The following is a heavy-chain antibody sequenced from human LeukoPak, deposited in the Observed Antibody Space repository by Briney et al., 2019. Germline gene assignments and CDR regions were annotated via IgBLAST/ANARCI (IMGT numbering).Heavy chain of an antibody. CDR3: AKEGSRVTMVRGPKGNWFDS. CDR2: ISYDGSNK. CDR1: GFTFSSYG. J-gene: IGHJ5*01. D-gene: IGHD3-10*01. V-gene: IGHV3-30*18. Sequence: GGSLRLSCAASGFTFSSYGMHWVRQAPGKGLEWVAVISYDGSNKYYADSVKGRFTISRDNSKNTLYLQMNSLRAEDTAVYYCAKEGSRVTMVRGPKGNWFDSWGQGTLVTVSS.